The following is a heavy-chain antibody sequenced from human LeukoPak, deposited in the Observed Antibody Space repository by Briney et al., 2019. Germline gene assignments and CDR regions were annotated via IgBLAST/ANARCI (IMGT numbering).Heavy chain of an antibody. V-gene: IGHV3-23*01. J-gene: IGHJ5*02. CDR3: AKDRGVHYYGSERGLYNWFDP. CDR1: GFIFNKHA. Sequence: PGGSLRLSCVASGFIFNKHAMSWVRQAPGKGLEWVSGLSGSGSSTDYADSVKGRFTISRDNSKNTLYLQMNSLRAEDTAVYYCAKDRGVHYYGSERGLYNWFDPWGQGTLVTVSS. CDR2: LSGSGSST. D-gene: IGHD3-10*01.